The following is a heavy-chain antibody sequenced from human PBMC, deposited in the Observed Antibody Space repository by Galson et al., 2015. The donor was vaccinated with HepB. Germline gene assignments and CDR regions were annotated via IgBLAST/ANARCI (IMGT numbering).Heavy chain of an antibody. CDR3: ARDYCSRDCRELYGMDV. CDR1: GYMFPHYG. Sequence: SVKVSCKASGYMFPHYGISWVRQAPGQGFEWLGWITPYNGNTNYAWTFEDRVTMTTDTPTSTAYTELTSLRSDDTALYFCARDYCSRDCRELYGMDVWGQGTTVTVSS. V-gene: IGHV1-18*01. CDR2: ITPYNGNT. D-gene: IGHD2-2*01. J-gene: IGHJ6*02.